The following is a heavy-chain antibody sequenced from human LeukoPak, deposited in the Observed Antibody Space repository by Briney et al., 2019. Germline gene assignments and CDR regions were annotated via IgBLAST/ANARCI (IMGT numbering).Heavy chain of an antibody. CDR2: IMQGGSEK. CDR3: ARDRYYDTSGQYYFDY. D-gene: IGHD3-22*01. Sequence: WGSLRLSCAASGFTFSSYSMNWVRQAPGKGLEWVANIMQGGSEKYCVDSVKGRFTISRDNAKNSLYLQMNSLRAEDTAVYYCARDRYYDTSGQYYFDYWGQGTQVTVSS. J-gene: IGHJ4*02. V-gene: IGHV3-7*04. CDR1: GFTFSSYS.